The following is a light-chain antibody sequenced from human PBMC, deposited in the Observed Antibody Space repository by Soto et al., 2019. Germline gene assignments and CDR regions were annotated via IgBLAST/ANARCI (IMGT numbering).Light chain of an antibody. V-gene: IGKV3-15*01. CDR1: QSISSN. Sequence: ETVMTQSPATLSVSPGERATLSCRASQSISSNLAWYQQKPGQAPRLLIYGASTRATGIPARFTGSGSGTEFTLTISRLEPEDFAVYYCQQRSNWPFGPGTKVDIK. J-gene: IGKJ3*01. CDR3: QQRSNWP. CDR2: GAS.